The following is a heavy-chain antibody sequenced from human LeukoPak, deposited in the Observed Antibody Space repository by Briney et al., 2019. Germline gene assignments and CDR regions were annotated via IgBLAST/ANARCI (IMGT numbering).Heavy chain of an antibody. CDR3: ARYSGSYFDY. CDR1: GGSISSGGYY. J-gene: IGHJ4*02. Sequence: SETLSLTCTVSGGSISSGGYYWSWIRQHPGKGLEWIGYIYYSGSTYYNPSLKSRVTISVDTSKNQFSLKLSSVTAADTAVYYCARYSGSYFDYWGQGTLVTVSS. V-gene: IGHV4-31*03. D-gene: IGHD1-26*01. CDR2: IYYSGST.